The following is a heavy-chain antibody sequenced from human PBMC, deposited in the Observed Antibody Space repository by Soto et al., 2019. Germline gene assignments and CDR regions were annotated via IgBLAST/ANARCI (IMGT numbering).Heavy chain of an antibody. CDR1: GFTFSNYA. D-gene: IGHD4-17*01. CDR2: ISGRGVST. CDR3: AKDSTVTTSLYYYYYGLDV. Sequence: EVHLLESGGGLVQPRGSLRLSCTASGFTFSNYAMSWVRQAPDKGLEWVSAISGRGVSTYYADSVKGRFTISRANSKNMLFLPMNSLRAADTALYYCAKDSTVTTSLYYYYYGLDVWGQGTTVTVSS. V-gene: IGHV3-23*01. J-gene: IGHJ6*02.